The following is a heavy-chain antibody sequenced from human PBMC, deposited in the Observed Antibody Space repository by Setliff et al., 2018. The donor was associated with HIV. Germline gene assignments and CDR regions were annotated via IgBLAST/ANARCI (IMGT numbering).Heavy chain of an antibody. Sequence: KASETLSLTCTVSGDSVSSRSYYWSWIRQPPGKGLEWIGYIYYSGSTNYNPSLKSRVTMSVDTSKNQFSLRLTSVTAADTAKYHCARDRSSGWSKDWFDTWGQGILVTVSS. CDR2: IYYSGST. D-gene: IGHD6-19*01. J-gene: IGHJ5*02. CDR1: GDSVSSRSYY. CDR3: ARDRSSGWSKDWFDT. V-gene: IGHV4-61*01.